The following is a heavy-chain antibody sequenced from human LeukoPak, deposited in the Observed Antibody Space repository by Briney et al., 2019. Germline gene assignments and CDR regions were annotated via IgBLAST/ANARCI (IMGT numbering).Heavy chain of an antibody. Sequence: SGPTLVNPTQTLTLTCTCSGFSLSSPGVGVGWIRQPPGKALEWLALVYWNDAKRYSPPLRSRLTITKDSTQKQVVLTMTKMDPVDTATYYCAQKDADTTMVPHYWGQGILVTVSS. CDR3: AQKDADTTMVPHY. CDR2: VYWNDAK. D-gene: IGHD5-18*01. J-gene: IGHJ4*02. CDR1: GFSLSSPGVG. V-gene: IGHV2-5*01.